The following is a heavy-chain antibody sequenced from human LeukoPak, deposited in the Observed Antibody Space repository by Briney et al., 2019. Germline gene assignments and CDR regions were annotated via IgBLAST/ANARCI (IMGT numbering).Heavy chain of an antibody. Sequence: SETLSLTCTVSGGSISSHYWSWIRQPPGKGLEWIGDIDHSGSPNYNPSLKSRVTMSEDTSKKHFSLKLSAVTAADTAVYYCARGLCGSGGCNYNYYGMDVWGQGTTVTVSS. CDR1: GGSISSHY. D-gene: IGHD3-10*01. V-gene: IGHV4-59*11. CDR2: IDHSGSP. CDR3: ARGLCGSGGCNYNYYGMDV. J-gene: IGHJ6*02.